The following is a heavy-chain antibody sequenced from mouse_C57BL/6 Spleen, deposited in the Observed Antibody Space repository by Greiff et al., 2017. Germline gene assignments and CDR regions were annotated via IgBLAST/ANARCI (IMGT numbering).Heavy chain of an antibody. CDR1: GYTFTSYW. D-gene: IGHD2-4*01. CDR3: ARYDYDGLAY. J-gene: IGHJ3*01. CDR2: IHPNSGST. Sequence: QVQLQQPGAELVKPGASVKLSCKASGYTFTSYWMHWVKQRPGQGLEWIGMIHPNSGSTNDNEKFKSKATLTVDKSSSTAYMQLSSLTSEDSAVYYCARYDYDGLAYWGQGTLVTVSA. V-gene: IGHV1-64*01.